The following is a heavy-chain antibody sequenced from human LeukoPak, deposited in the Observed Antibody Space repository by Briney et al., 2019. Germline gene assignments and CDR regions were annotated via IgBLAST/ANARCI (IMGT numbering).Heavy chain of an antibody. CDR3: ARVSGYCSSTSCPIQYYYGMDV. Sequence: GGSLRLSCAASGFTFSRFWMTWVRQAPGKGLEWVANINQDGSEKYYVDSVKGRSTISRDNAKNSLYLQMNSLRAEDTAVYYCARVSGYCSSTSCPIQYYYGMDVWGQGTTVTVSS. V-gene: IGHV3-7*01. CDR2: INQDGSEK. D-gene: IGHD2-2*03. J-gene: IGHJ6*02. CDR1: GFTFSRFW.